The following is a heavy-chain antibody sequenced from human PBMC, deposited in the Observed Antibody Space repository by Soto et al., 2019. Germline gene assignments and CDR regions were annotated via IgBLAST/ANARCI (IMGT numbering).Heavy chain of an antibody. J-gene: IGHJ4*02. Sequence: PGGSLRLSCGASGFTFSNAWLSWIRQAPGKGLEWVGRIKSKADGGTTDYTAPVKGRFTISRDDSKNTLYLQMNSLKIEDTAVYYCTTGSTSTKNYWGQGTLVTVSS. D-gene: IGHD6-6*01. CDR1: GFTFSNAW. CDR3: TTGSTSTKNY. CDR2: IKSKADGGTT. V-gene: IGHV3-15*01.